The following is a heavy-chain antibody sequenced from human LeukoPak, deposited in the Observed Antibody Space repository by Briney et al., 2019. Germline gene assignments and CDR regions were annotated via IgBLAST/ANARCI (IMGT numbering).Heavy chain of an antibody. CDR3: ARSSYGSGIHEVGSDY. V-gene: IGHV1-69*04. D-gene: IGHD3-10*01. J-gene: IGHJ4*02. Sequence: GASVKVSCKASGGTFSSYAISWVRQAPGQGLEWMGRIIPILGIANYAQKFQGRVTITADKSTSTASMELSSLRSEDTAVYYCARSSYGSGIHEVGSDYWGQGTLVTVSS. CDR1: GGTFSSYA. CDR2: IIPILGIA.